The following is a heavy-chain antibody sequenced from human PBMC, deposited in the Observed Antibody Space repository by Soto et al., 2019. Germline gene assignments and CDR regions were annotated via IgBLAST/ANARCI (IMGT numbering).Heavy chain of an antibody. D-gene: IGHD1-26*01. J-gene: IGHJ5*02. V-gene: IGHV3-11*01. CDR1: GFTFSDYY. CDR2: ISSSGSTI. Sequence: VGSLRLSCAASGFTFSDYYMSWIRQAPGKGLEWVSYISSSGSTIYYADSVKGRFTISRDNAKNSLYLQMNSLRAEDTAVYYCARDRRELLSNWFDPWGQGTLVTVSS. CDR3: ARDRRELLSNWFDP.